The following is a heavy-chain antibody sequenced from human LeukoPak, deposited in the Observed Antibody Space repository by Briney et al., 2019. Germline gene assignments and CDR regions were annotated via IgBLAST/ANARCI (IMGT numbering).Heavy chain of an antibody. CDR3: ARYYFDSSGSDFDAFDI. J-gene: IGHJ3*02. CDR1: GGSINTHY. D-gene: IGHD3-22*01. V-gene: IGHV4-59*11. CDR2: IYYSGNT. Sequence: SETLSLTCSVSGGSINTHYWSWIRQPPGKGLKWIGYIYYSGNTHYNPSLKSRVTISIDTSKNQFSLMLSSVTAADTAVYYCARYYFDSSGSDFDAFDIWGQGTMVTVSS.